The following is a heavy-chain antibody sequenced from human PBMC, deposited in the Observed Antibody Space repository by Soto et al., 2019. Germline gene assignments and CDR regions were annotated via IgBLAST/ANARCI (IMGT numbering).Heavy chain of an antibody. V-gene: IGHV3-23*01. D-gene: IGHD3-22*01. J-gene: IGHJ3*02. CDR2: ISGSGGSK. Sequence: EAQLLESGGGLVQPGGSLRLSCAASGFTFNSYAMTWVRQAPGRGLEWVSAISGSGGSKYYTDSVQGRFTISRENSKNTVYLHMNSLIVADTAVYFCAKKYYYESVGYYSRDAFDIWGQGTVVTVSS. CDR1: GFTFNSYA. CDR3: AKKYYYESVGYYSRDAFDI.